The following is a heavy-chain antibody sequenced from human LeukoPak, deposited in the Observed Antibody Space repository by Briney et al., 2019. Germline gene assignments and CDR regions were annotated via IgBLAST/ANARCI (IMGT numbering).Heavy chain of an antibody. CDR2: IYSSGTT. CDR3: ARLLDNDISGDPDTFDV. Sequence: SETLSLTCIVSGGSLHRSFWTWVRQPPGKGLQWIGRIYSSGTTDYSPSLKSRLTISIDTSMNQFSLRLASVTAADTAVYSCARLLDNDISGDPDTFDVWGQGTTVIVSS. J-gene: IGHJ3*01. V-gene: IGHV4-59*01. CDR1: GGSLHRSF. D-gene: IGHD3-22*01.